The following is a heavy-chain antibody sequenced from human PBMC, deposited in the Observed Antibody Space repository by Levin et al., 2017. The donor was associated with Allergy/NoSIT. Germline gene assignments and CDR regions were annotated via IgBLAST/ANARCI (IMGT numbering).Heavy chain of an antibody. Sequence: VASVKVSCEAAGYTFTDHYMHWVRQAPGQGLEWMGWVNCNSGDTHYAQKFQDRVTMTRDTSITTAYIEVSSLRFDDTALYFCARNDYGDYVKNFDYWGQGTLVTVAS. CDR3: ARNDYGDYVKNFDY. V-gene: IGHV1-2*02. CDR1: GYTFTDHY. CDR2: VNCNSGDT. D-gene: IGHD4-17*01. J-gene: IGHJ4*02.